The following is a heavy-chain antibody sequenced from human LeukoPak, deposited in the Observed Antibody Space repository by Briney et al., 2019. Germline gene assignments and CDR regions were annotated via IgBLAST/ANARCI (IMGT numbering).Heavy chain of an antibody. J-gene: IGHJ4*02. D-gene: IGHD1-26*01. CDR3: ARDYSGRNYFDY. Sequence: PSETLSLTCTVSGGSISSTNYYWGWIRQPPGKGLEWIGNIYYSGSTYYNPSLKSRATISVDTSKNQFSLKLSSVTAADTAVYYCARDYSGRNYFDYWGQGTLVTVSS. CDR2: IYYSGST. V-gene: IGHV4-39*07. CDR1: GGSISSTNYY.